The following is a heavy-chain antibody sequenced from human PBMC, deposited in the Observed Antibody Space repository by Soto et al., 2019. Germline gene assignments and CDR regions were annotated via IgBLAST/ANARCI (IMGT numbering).Heavy chain of an antibody. CDR1: GLTFNNAW. CDR3: TTYSGAAFEY. V-gene: IGHV3-15*01. J-gene: IGHJ4*02. Sequence: GGSVRLSCAASGLTFNNAWMNWVRQAPGKGLEWVGRIRSKSDGGTTDYAAPVKGRFTISRDDSKNMVDLQMSSLKTEDTAIYYCTTYSGAAFEYWGQGALVTVSS. D-gene: IGHD1-26*01. CDR2: IRSKSDGGTT.